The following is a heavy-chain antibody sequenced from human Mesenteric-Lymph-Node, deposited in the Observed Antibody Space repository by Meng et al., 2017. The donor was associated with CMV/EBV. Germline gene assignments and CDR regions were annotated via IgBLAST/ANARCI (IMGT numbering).Heavy chain of an antibody. CDR3: ARDDYCTSTSCPLYYFDY. CDR2: IYYSGST. CDR1: GGSVSSGSYY. V-gene: IGHV4-61*01. D-gene: IGHD2-2*01. J-gene: IGHJ4*02. Sequence: GSLRLSCTVSGGSVSSGSYYWSWIRQPPGKGLEWIGYIYYSGSTNYNPSLKSRVTISVDTSENQFSLKLSSVTAADTAVYYCARDDYCTSTSCPLYYFDYWGQGTLVTVSS.